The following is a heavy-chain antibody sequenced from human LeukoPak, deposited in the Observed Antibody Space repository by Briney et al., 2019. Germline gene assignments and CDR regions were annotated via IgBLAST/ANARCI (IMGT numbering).Heavy chain of an antibody. CDR1: GFTFDDYA. CDR3: AKDIIAAAGTGIDY. V-gene: IGHV3-9*01. D-gene: IGHD6-13*01. J-gene: IGHJ4*02. Sequence: GGSLRLSCAASGFTFDDYAMHWVRQAPGKGLEWVSGISWNSGSIGYADSVKGRFTISRDNAKNSLYLQMNSLRAEDTALYYCAKDIIAAAGTGIDYWGQGTLVTVSS. CDR2: ISWNSGSI.